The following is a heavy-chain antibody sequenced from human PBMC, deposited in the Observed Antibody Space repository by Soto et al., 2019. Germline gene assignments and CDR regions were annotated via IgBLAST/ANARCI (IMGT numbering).Heavy chain of an antibody. CDR3: ARATGPAPFDF. Sequence: SETLSLTCAVSGGSISSSNWWSWVRQPPGKGLEWIGEIYHSGSTNYNPSLKSRVTISVDKSKNQFSLKLNSVTAVDTAVYYCARATGPAPFDFSGQGILVTVSS. V-gene: IGHV4-4*02. J-gene: IGHJ4*02. CDR2: IYHSGST. D-gene: IGHD4-4*01. CDR1: GGSISSSNW.